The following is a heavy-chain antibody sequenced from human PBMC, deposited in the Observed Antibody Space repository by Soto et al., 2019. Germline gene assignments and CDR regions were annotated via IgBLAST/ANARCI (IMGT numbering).Heavy chain of an antibody. D-gene: IGHD3-10*01. Sequence: QVQLVESGGGVVQPGMSLSLSCAASGFTFSSYGIHWVRQAPVKGLEWVAVIWYDGSNKYYADSVKGRFTISRDNSKNTLYLQMNSLRAEDTAVYYCAREVLVRGIKYHGMDVWGQGTTVTVAS. J-gene: IGHJ6*02. CDR1: GFTFSSYG. CDR2: IWYDGSNK. CDR3: AREVLVRGIKYHGMDV. V-gene: IGHV3-33*01.